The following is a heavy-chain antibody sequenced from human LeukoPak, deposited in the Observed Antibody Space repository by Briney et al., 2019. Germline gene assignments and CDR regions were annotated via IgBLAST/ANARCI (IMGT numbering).Heavy chain of an antibody. CDR1: GGPISSYY. Sequence: SETLSLTCTVSGGPISSYYWSWIRQPPGKGLEWIGYIYYSGSTNYNPSLKSRVTISVDTSKNQFSLKLSSVTAADTAVYYCARHWYYYDSSGYYDYWGQGTLVTVSS. J-gene: IGHJ4*02. V-gene: IGHV4-59*08. D-gene: IGHD3-22*01. CDR3: ARHWYYYDSSGYYDY. CDR2: IYYSGST.